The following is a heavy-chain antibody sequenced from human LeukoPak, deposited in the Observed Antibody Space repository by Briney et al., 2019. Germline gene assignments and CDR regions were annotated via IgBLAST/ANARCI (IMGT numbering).Heavy chain of an antibody. CDR1: GFTFSSYS. CDR3: AREVSSRAKEDYGMDV. CDR2: ISSSSSYI. V-gene: IGHV3-21*01. D-gene: IGHD6-13*01. J-gene: IGHJ6*02. Sequence: GGSLRLSCAASGFTFSSYSMNWVRQAPGKGLEWVSSISSSSSYIYYADSVKGRFTISRDNAKNSLYLQMNSLRAEDTAVYYCAREVSSRAKEDYGMDVWGQGTTVTVSS.